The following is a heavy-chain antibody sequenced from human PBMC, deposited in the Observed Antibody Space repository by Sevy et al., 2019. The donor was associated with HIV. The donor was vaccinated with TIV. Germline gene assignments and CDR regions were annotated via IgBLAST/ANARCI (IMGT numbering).Heavy chain of an antibody. CDR3: AKDVYDSSGYYPMGAFDI. D-gene: IGHD3-22*01. J-gene: IGHJ3*02. Sequence: GGSLRLSCAASGFTFVTYALNWVRQAPGKGLEWVSGVSGRGATTLYADSVKGRFSICRDNSKNTLYLQINSLRAEDTAVYYCAKDVYDSSGYYPMGAFDIWGQGTMVTVSS. CDR2: VSGRGATT. V-gene: IGHV3-23*01. CDR1: GFTFVTYA.